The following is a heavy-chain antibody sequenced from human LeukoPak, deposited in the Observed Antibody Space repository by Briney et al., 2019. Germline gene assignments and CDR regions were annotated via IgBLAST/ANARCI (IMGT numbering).Heavy chain of an antibody. J-gene: IGHJ6*02. CDR1: GFTFSSYS. CDR3: AKSHGYNYYGMDV. V-gene: IGHV3-21*04. CDR2: ISSSSSYI. Sequence: GGSLRLSCAASGFTFSSYSMNWVRQAPGKGLEWVSSISSSSSYIYYADSVKGRFTISRDNAKNSLYLQMNSLRAEDTALYYCAKSHGYNYYGMDVWGQGTTVTVSS.